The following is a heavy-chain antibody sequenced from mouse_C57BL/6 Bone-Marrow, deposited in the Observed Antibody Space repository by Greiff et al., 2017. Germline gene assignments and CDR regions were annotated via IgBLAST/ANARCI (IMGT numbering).Heavy chain of an antibody. CDR1: GYAFSSYW. V-gene: IGHV1-80*01. CDR2: IYPGDGDT. J-gene: IGHJ1*03. CDR3: ARPLLGGDFDV. Sequence: VQLQQSGAELVKPGASVKISCKASGYAFSSYWMNWVKQRPGKGLEWIGQIYPGDGDTNYNGKFKGKATLTADQSSSTAYMQLSSLTSEDAAVYCCARPLLGGDFDVWGTGTTVTVSS. D-gene: IGHD4-1*01.